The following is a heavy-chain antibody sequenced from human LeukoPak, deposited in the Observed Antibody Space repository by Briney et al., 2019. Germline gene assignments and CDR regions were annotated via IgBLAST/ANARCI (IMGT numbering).Heavy chain of an antibody. CDR1: GFTFSSYS. D-gene: IGHD3-16*01. CDR3: ARVLGVLVVRVSFDY. CDR2: ISRSSTTT. Sequence: GGSLRLSCVASGFTFSSYSMHWVRQAPGKGLEWVSDISRSSTTTNYADPVKGRFTISRDDAKNSLYLQMNSLRDEDTAVYYCARVLGVLVVRVSFDYWGRGTLVTVSS. J-gene: IGHJ4*02. V-gene: IGHV3-48*02.